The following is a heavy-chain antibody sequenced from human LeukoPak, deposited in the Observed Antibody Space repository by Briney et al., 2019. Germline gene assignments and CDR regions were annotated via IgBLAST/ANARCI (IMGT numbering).Heavy chain of an antibody. D-gene: IGHD4-17*01. CDR1: GFTFSSYS. CDR2: ISSTTSTI. CDR3: ARDVTYYGADWFDP. V-gene: IGHV3-48*04. J-gene: IGHJ5*02. Sequence: PGGSLRLSCAASGFTFSSYSMNWVRQAPGKGLEWISYISSTTSTIYYADSVKGRFTISRDNAKNSLYLQMNRLRAEDTAVYYCARDVTYYGADWFDPWGQGTLVTVSS.